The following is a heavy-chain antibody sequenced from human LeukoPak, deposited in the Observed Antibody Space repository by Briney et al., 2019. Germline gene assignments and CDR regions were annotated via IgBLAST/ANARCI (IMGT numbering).Heavy chain of an antibody. Sequence: GGSLRLSCAASGFTFSSYSMNWVRQAPGKGLEWVSAISGSGGSTYYADSVKGRFTISRDNSKNTLYLQMNSLRAEDTAVYYCAKVYLVRGVTRYYFDYWGQGPLVTVSS. J-gene: IGHJ4*02. V-gene: IGHV3-23*01. CDR2: ISGSGGST. D-gene: IGHD3-10*01. CDR3: AKVYLVRGVTRYYFDY. CDR1: GFTFSSYS.